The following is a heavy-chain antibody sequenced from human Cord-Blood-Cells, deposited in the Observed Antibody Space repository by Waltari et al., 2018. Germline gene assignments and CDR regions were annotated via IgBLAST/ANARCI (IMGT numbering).Heavy chain of an antibody. CDR3: AREGGSYFDP. D-gene: IGHD1-26*01. CDR1: GYTFTSYY. V-gene: IGHV1-46*01. CDR2: INPRGGST. Sequence: QVQLVQSGAEVKKPGASAKVSCKASGYTFTSYYMHWVRQAPVQGLEWMGIINPRGGSTSYAQKFQGRVTMTRDTSTSTVYMELSSLRSEDTAVYYCAREGGSYFDPWGQGTLVTVSS. J-gene: IGHJ5*02.